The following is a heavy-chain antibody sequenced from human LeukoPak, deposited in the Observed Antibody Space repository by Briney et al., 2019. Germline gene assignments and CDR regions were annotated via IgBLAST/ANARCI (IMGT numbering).Heavy chain of an antibody. J-gene: IGHJ6*03. CDR1: GGSFSGYY. CDR3: ARDRGSKDYDFWSGYYKGDYYYYMDV. CDR2: INHSGST. Sequence: SETLSLTCAVYGGSFSGYYWSWIRQPPGKGLEWIGEINHSGSTNYNPSLKSRVTISVDTSKNQFSLKLSSVTAADTAVYYCARDRGSKDYDFWSGYYKGDYYYYMDVWGKGTTVTVSS. D-gene: IGHD3-3*01. V-gene: IGHV4-34*01.